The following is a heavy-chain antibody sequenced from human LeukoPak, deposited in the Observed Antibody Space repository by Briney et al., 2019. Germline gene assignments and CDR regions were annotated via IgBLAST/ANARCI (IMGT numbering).Heavy chain of an antibody. D-gene: IGHD4-17*01. J-gene: IGHJ4*02. Sequence: ASVTVSCKVSGYTLTELSMHWVRQAPGKGLEWMGGFDPEDGETIYAQKFQGRVTMTEDTSTDTAYMELSSLRSEDTAVYYCATYTVYGDYEVCFDYWGQGTLVTVSS. CDR2: FDPEDGET. V-gene: IGHV1-24*01. CDR3: ATYTVYGDYEVCFDY. CDR1: GYTLTELS.